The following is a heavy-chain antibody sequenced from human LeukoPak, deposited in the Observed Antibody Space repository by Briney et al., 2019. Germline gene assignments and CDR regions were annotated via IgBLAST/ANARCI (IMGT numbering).Heavy chain of an antibody. D-gene: IGHD2-21*02. CDR2: INSDGSST. CDR1: GFTFSSYW. CDR3: ASTHCGGDCFSGYFDS. Sequence: QPGGSLRLSCAASGFTFSSYWMHWVRQAPGKGLVWVSRINSDGSSTSYADSVKGRFTISRDNAKNSLYLQMNSLRAEDTAVYFCASTHCGGDCFSGYFDSWGQGTLVTVSS. J-gene: IGHJ4*02. V-gene: IGHV3-74*01.